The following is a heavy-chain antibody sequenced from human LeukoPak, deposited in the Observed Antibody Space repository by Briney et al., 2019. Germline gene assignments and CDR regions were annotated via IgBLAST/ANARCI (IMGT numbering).Heavy chain of an antibody. Sequence: PGGSLRLSCAASGFTFSSYSMNWVRQAPGKGLEWVSSISSSSSYIYYADSVKGRFTISRDNSKNTLYLQMNSLRAEDTAVYYCAKDLKAEQWLVQGDYWGQGTLVTVSS. CDR1: GFTFSSYS. CDR2: ISSSSSYI. D-gene: IGHD6-19*01. V-gene: IGHV3-21*04. J-gene: IGHJ4*02. CDR3: AKDLKAEQWLVQGDY.